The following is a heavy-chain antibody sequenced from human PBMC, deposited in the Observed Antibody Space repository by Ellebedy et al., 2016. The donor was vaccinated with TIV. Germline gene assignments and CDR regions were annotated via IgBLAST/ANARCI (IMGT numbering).Heavy chain of an antibody. D-gene: IGHD3/OR15-3a*01. V-gene: IGHV3-7*01. J-gene: IGHJ4*02. Sequence: GESLKISXAASGFTFSSYWMSWVRQAPGKGLEWVANIKQDGSEKYYVDSVKGRFTISRDNAKNSLYLQMNSLRAEDTAVYYCASHERKGGLDDYWGQGTLVTVSS. CDR2: IKQDGSEK. CDR3: ASHERKGGLDDY. CDR1: GFTFSSYW.